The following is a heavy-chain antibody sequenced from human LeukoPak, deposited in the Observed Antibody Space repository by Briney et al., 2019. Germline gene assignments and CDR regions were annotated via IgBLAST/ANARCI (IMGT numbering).Heavy chain of an antibody. CDR1: GYTFTGYY. Sequence: ASVKVSCKASGYTFTGYYMHWVRQAPGQGLEWMGWINPNSGGTNYAQKFQGRVTMTRDTSISTAYMELSRLRSDDTAVYYCARAARITTFGVVIITLDYWGQGTLVTVSS. V-gene: IGHV1-2*02. D-gene: IGHD3-3*01. J-gene: IGHJ4*02. CDR2: INPNSGGT. CDR3: ARAARITTFGVVIITLDY.